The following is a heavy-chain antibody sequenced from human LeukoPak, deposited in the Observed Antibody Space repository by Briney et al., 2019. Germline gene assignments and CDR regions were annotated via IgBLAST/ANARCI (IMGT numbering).Heavy chain of an antibody. CDR3: AIPEVTYYYDSSGYYYDAFDI. Sequence: SETLSLTCTVSGGSISSSSYYWGWIRQPPGKGLEWIGCIYYSGSTYYNPSLKSRVTISVDTSKNQFSLKLSSVTAADTAVYYCAIPEVTYYYDSSGYYYDAFDIWGQGTMVTVSS. CDR2: IYYSGST. D-gene: IGHD3-22*01. J-gene: IGHJ3*02. V-gene: IGHV4-39*07. CDR1: GGSISSSSYY.